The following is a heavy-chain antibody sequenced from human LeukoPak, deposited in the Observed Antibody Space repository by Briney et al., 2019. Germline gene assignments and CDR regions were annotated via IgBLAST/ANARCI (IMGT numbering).Heavy chain of an antibody. V-gene: IGHV1-2*02. J-gene: IGHJ4*02. D-gene: IGHD1-1*01. CDR2: ISPASDAT. Sequence: ASVRVSCKASGYTFTGSYMHWVRQAPGQGFEWIGWISPASDATNYAQNFQGRVTLTTDTSITTAYMELSSLTSDDTASYYCLNEHGGWGQGTPVTVSS. CDR3: LNEHGG. CDR1: GYTFTGSY.